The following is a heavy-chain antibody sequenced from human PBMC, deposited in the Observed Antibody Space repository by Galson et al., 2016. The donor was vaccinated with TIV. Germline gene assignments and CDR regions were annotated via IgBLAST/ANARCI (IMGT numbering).Heavy chain of an antibody. Sequence: SLRLSCATSGFSFRRYGMYWVRQAPGKGLDWVVLIAYDGSVKYYADSVRGRFTISRDNSKNTLFLQMNSLRLEDSAVYYCAKAQEPNYSNALYGMDVWGQGTTVTVSS. J-gene: IGHJ6*02. D-gene: IGHD4-11*01. CDR3: AKAQEPNYSNALYGMDV. CDR1: GFSFRRYG. V-gene: IGHV3-30*02. CDR2: IAYDGSVK.